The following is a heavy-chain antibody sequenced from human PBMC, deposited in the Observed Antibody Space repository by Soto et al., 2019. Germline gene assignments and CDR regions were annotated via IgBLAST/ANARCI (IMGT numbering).Heavy chain of an antibody. J-gene: IGHJ4*02. CDR3: ARYDSSGTLDY. CDR2: IYYSGST. CDR1: GGSISSYY. V-gene: IGHV4-59*01. Sequence: PSETLSLTCTVSGGSISSYYWSWIRQPPGKGLEWIGYIYYSGSTNYNPSLKSRVTISVDTSKNQFSLKLSSVTAADTAVYDCARYDSSGTLDYWGQGTLVTVSS. D-gene: IGHD3-22*01.